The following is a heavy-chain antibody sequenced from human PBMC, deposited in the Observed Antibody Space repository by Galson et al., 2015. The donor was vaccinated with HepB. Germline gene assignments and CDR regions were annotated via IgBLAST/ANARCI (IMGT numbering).Heavy chain of an antibody. CDR1: GFTFSSYG. D-gene: IGHD7-27*01. CDR3: AKDGDHRRELDYYYYGMDV. CDR2: ISYDGSNK. Sequence: SLRLSCAASGFTFSSYGMHWVRQAPGKGLEWVAVISYDGSNKYYADSVKGRFTISRDNSKNTLYLQMNSLRAEDTAVYYCAKDGDHRRELDYYYYGMDVWGQGTTVTVSS. J-gene: IGHJ6*02. V-gene: IGHV3-30*18.